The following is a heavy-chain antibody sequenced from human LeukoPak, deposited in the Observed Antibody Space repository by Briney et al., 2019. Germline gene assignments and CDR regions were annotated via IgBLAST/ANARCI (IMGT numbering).Heavy chain of an antibody. J-gene: IGHJ3*02. CDR3: AREGDAFDI. V-gene: IGHV3-21*01. Sequence: PGGTLRLSCAASGFTFSSYSMNWVRQAPGKGLEWVSSISSSSSSIYYADPVKGRFTISNANAKNSLSLQMNSLRAEDTAVYYCAREGDAFDIWGQGTMVTVSS. CDR1: GFTFSSYS. CDR2: ISSSSSSI.